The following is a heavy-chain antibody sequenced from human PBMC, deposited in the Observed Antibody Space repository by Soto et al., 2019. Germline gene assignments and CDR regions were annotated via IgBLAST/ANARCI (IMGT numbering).Heavy chain of an antibody. CDR2: IKQDGSEK. D-gene: IGHD6-13*01. J-gene: IGHJ6*02. CDR3: AREGPSSSWSYYYYYYGMDV. Sequence: GGSLRLSXAASGFTFSSYWMSWVRQAPGKGLGWVANIKQDGSEKYYVDSVKGRFTISRDNAKNSLYLQMNSLRAEDTAVYYCAREGPSSSWSYYYYYYGMDVWGQGTTVTVSS. V-gene: IGHV3-7*03. CDR1: GFTFSSYW.